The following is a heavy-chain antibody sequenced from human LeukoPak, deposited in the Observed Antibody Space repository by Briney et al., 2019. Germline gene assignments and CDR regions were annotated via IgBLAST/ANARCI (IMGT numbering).Heavy chain of an antibody. CDR1: GFTFSSYS. J-gene: IGHJ4*02. CDR2: ISSSSSYI. Sequence: GGSLRLSCAASGFTFSSYSMNWVRQAPGKGLEWVSSISSSSSYIYYADSVKGRFTISRDNAKNSLYLQMNSLRAEDTAVYYCARGGPGRIQLWSDYWGQGTLVTVSS. V-gene: IGHV3-21*01. D-gene: IGHD5-18*01. CDR3: ARGGPGRIQLWSDY.